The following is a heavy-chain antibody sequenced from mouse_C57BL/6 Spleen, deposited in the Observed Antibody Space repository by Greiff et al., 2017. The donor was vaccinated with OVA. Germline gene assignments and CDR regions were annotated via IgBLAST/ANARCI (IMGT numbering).Heavy chain of an antibody. D-gene: IGHD1-1*01. V-gene: IGHV5-16*01. J-gene: IGHJ4*01. CDR1: GFTFSDYY. CDR3: ARDRDYYGGAMDY. CDR2: INYDGSST. Sequence: EVKLVESEGGLVQPGSSMKLSCTASGFTFSDYYMAWVRQVPEKGLEWVANINYDGSSTYYLDSLKSRFIISRDNAKNILYLQMSSLKSEDTATYYCARDRDYYGGAMDYWGQGTSVTVSS.